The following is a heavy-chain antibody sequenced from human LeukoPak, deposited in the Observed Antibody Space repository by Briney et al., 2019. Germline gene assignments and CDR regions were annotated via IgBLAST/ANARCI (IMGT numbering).Heavy chain of an antibody. CDR2: LTASGRTT. CDR3: ARVDLSGDKWMLAY. D-gene: IGHD3-9*01. V-gene: IGHV3-48*03. Sequence: TGGSLRLSCAGSGFTFSNYEMNWVRQAPGKGLEWVSYLTASGRTTYYADSVKGRFTISRDNAENSLYLQMNSLGAEDTAVYYCARVDLSGDKWMLAYWGQGTLVTVSS. CDR1: GFTFSNYE. J-gene: IGHJ4*02.